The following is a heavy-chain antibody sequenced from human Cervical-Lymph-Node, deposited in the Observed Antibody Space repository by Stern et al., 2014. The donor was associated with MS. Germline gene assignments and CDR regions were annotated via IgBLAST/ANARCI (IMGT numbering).Heavy chain of an antibody. CDR1: NGSINNYY. J-gene: IGHJ5*02. CDR2: IMTSGNT. V-gene: IGHV4-4*07. CDR3: P. Sequence: QVQLQESSPGLVKPSETLSLTCTVSNGSINNYYWTWIRQPAGKGLEWIGRIMTSGNTKYNPSLKSRVTMSLDTPKNQLFLRLKSVTAADTAVYFDPWGRGTLVTVSS.